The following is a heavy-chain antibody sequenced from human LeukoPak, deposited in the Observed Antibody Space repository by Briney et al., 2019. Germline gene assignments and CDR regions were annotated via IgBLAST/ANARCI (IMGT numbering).Heavy chain of an antibody. Sequence: SETLSLTCAVSGGSISNENWWSWVRQPPGKRLEWIGEIHHRGSTNYNPSLRSRVTISVDTSKNQFSLKMTSVTAADTAVYYCATPNDAFDMWGQGTMVTVSS. CDR1: GGSISNENW. V-gene: IGHV4-4*02. J-gene: IGHJ3*02. CDR3: ATPNDAFDM. CDR2: IHHRGST.